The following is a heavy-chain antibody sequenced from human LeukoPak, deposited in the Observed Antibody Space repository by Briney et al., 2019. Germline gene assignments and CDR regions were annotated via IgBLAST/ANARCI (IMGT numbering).Heavy chain of an antibody. V-gene: IGHV4-61*02. D-gene: IGHD3-10*01. J-gene: IGHJ3*02. CDR1: GGSISSGSYY. Sequence: SETLSLTCTVSGGSISSGSYYWSWIRQPAGKGLEWIGRIYTSGSTNYNPSLKSRVTISVDTSKNQFSLKLSSVTAADTAVYYCAAAQYYYGSGSTTGAFDIWGQGTMVTVSS. CDR2: IYTSGST. CDR3: AAAQYYYGSGSTTGAFDI.